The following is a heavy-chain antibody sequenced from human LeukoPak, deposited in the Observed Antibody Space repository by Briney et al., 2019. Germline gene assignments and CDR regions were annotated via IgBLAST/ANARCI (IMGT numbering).Heavy chain of an antibody. CDR1: GGSISSYY. J-gene: IGHJ6*02. Sequence: SETLSLTCTVSGGSISSYYWSWIRQPAGKGLEWIGYIYYSGSTNYNPSLKSRVTISVDTSKNQFSLKLSSVTAADTAVYYCSRQLHGSGGTYGMDVWGQGTTVTVSS. CDR3: SRQLHGSGGTYGMDV. CDR2: IYYSGST. V-gene: IGHV4-59*01. D-gene: IGHD3-10*01.